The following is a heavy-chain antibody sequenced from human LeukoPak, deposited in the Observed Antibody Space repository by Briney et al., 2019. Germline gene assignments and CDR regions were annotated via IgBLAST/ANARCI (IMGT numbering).Heavy chain of an antibody. CDR1: GFTFSSYW. CDR3: ARSRAPYYDFWSGPDAFDI. V-gene: IGHV3-7*01. D-gene: IGHD3-3*01. CDR2: IKQDGSEK. Sequence: PGGSLRLSCAASGFTFSSYWMSWVRQAPGKGLEWVANIKQDGSEKYYVDSVKGRFTISRDNAKNSLYLQMNSLRAEDTAVYYCARSRAPYYDFWSGPDAFDIWGQGTMVTVSS. J-gene: IGHJ3*02.